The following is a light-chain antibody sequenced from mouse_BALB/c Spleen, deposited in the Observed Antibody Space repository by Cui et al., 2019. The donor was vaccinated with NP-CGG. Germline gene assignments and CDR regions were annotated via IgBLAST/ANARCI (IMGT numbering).Light chain of an antibody. V-gene: IGLV1*01. Sequence: VVTQDSAPTTSPGETVTLTCRSSTGAVTTSNYANWVQEKPDHLFTGLIGGTNNRAPGVPARFSGSLIGDKAALTITGAQTEDEAIYFCALWYSNHWVFGGGTKLTVL. CDR1: TGAVTTSNY. J-gene: IGLJ1*01. CDR2: GTN. CDR3: ALWYSNHWV.